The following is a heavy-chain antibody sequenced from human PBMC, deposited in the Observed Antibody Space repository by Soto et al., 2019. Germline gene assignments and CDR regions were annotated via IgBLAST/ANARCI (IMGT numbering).Heavy chain of an antibody. CDR1: GGSFSGYY. Sequence: QVQLQQWGAGLLKPSETLSLTCAVYGGSFSGYYWSWIRQPPGKGLEWIGEINHSGSTNYNPSLKSRVTISVDTSKNQFSLKLSSVTAADTAVYYCARAPRIGSYGWFDPWGQGTLVTVSS. J-gene: IGHJ5*02. D-gene: IGHD1-26*01. CDR2: INHSGST. CDR3: ARAPRIGSYGWFDP. V-gene: IGHV4-34*01.